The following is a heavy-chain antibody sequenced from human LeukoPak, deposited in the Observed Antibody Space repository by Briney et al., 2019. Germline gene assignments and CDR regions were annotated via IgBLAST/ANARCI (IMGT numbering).Heavy chain of an antibody. V-gene: IGHV4-59*01. D-gene: IGHD3-9*01. Sequence: PSETLSLTCTVSGGSISSYYWSWIRQPPGKGLEWIGYIYYSGSTNYNPSLKSRVTISVDTSKNQFSLKLSSVTAADTAVYYCARVESDYDLLTGYYLDAFDIWGQGTMVTVSS. CDR1: GGSISSYY. CDR3: ARVESDYDLLTGYYLDAFDI. J-gene: IGHJ3*02. CDR2: IYYSGST.